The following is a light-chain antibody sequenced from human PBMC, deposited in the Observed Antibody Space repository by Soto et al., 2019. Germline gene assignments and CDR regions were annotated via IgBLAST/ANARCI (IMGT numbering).Light chain of an antibody. CDR3: QQYNNWPPIT. V-gene: IGKV3-15*01. CDR2: YAS. J-gene: IGKJ5*01. Sequence: EIMMTQSPATLSVSPGERATLSCRASRSVRNNLAWYQQKPGQAPRLLIYYASTRATGIPARFSGSGSGTEFTLTISSLQSEDFALYYCQQYNNWPPITFGQGTRLEIK. CDR1: RSVRNN.